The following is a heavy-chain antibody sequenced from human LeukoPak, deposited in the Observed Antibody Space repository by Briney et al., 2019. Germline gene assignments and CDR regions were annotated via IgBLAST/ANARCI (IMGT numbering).Heavy chain of an antibody. J-gene: IGHJ6*02. CDR3: AKDEGRYCSSTSCYAYYYYYGMDV. V-gene: IGHV3-30*18. CDR2: ISYDGSNK. Sequence: GGSLRLSCAASGFTFSSYGMHWVRQAPGKGLEWVAVISYDGSNKYYADSVKGRFTISRDNSKNTLYLQMNSLRAEDTAVYHCAKDEGRYCSSTSCYAYYYYYGMDVWGQGTTVTVSS. CDR1: GFTFSSYG. D-gene: IGHD2-2*01.